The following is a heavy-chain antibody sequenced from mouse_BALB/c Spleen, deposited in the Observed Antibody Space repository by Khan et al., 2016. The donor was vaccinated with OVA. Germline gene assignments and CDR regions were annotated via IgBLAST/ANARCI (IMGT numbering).Heavy chain of an antibody. D-gene: IGHD2-4*01. Sequence: EVELVESGGGLVKPGGSLKLSCAASGFTFSSYTMSWVRQTPEKRLEWVATISSGGSYTYYPDSVKGRFTISRDNATNTLYLQISSLTSEDTAMYYCTRAGTLRRFAYWGQGTLVTVSA. CDR1: GFTFSSYT. J-gene: IGHJ3*01. CDR3: TRAGTLRRFAY. V-gene: IGHV5-6-4*01. CDR2: ISSGGSYT.